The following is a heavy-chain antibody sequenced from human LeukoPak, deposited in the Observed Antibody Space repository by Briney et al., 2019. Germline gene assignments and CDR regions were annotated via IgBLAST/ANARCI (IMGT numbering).Heavy chain of an antibody. CDR1: GGSFSGYY. V-gene: IGHV4-34*01. D-gene: IGHD3-16*01. Sequence: SETLSLTCAVYGGSFSGYYWSWIRQPPGKGLEWTGEINHSGSTNYNPSLKSRVTISVDTSKNQFSLKLSSVTAADTAVYYCARGKSTHYDYVWGSFSINWFDPWGQGTLVTVSS. CDR3: ARGKSTHYDYVWGSFSINWFDP. CDR2: INHSGST. J-gene: IGHJ5*02.